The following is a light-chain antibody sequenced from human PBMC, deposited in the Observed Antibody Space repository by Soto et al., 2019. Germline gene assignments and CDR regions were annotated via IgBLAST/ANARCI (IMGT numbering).Light chain of an antibody. V-gene: IGKV3-15*01. CDR2: GAS. CDR3: QQYDTWPPFT. Sequence: VITQSPATLSVSPGERATLSCRASESVTSNLDWYQQKPGQAPRLLIYGASTTATGIPARFSGSGSGTDFTLTISSLQSEDFAIYYCQQYDTWPPFTFGQGTKVDIK. J-gene: IGKJ2*01. CDR1: ESVTSN.